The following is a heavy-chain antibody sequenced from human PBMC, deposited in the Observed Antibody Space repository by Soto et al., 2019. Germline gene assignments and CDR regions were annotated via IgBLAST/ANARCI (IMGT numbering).Heavy chain of an antibody. CDR2: ISDSGHYI. V-gene: IGHV3-21*01. J-gene: IGHJ5*02. CDR1: GFTFSTYG. Sequence: GVSLRLSCAASGFTFSTYGMSWVRQAPGKGLEWLSSISDSGHYIYYADSVKGRFTISRDNAKNSLFLQMNSLRGEDTAVYYCARSGLALPYSASHWFDPWGHGTLVTVSS. D-gene: IGHD3-22*01. CDR3: ARSGLALPYSASHWFDP.